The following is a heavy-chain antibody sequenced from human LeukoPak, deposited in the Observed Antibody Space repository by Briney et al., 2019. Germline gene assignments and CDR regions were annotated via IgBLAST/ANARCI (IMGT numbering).Heavy chain of an antibody. Sequence: PGGSLRLSCAASGFTFSNKKMNWARKAQGKGLEWISYISSSGRTTNYADSVKGRFTISRDNAKNSLYLQMNSLKDGDTAVYYCATSGTYRFDYWGQGTLVTVSS. CDR3: ATSGTYRFDY. V-gene: IGHV3-48*02. D-gene: IGHD1-26*01. CDR2: ISSSGRTT. CDR1: GFTFSNKK. J-gene: IGHJ4*02.